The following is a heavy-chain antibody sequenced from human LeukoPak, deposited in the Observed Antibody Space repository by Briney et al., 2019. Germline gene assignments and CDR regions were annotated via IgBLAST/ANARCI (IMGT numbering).Heavy chain of an antibody. Sequence: GASVKVSCKASGYTFTSYYMHWVRQAPGQGLEWMGIINPSGGSTSYAQKFQGRVTMTTDTSTSTAYMELRSLRSDDTAVYYCARDRDILTGYYYYYYYMDVWGKGTTVTVSS. CDR3: ARDRDILTGYYYYYYYMDV. V-gene: IGHV1-46*01. D-gene: IGHD3-9*01. CDR2: INPSGGST. CDR1: GYTFTSYY. J-gene: IGHJ6*03.